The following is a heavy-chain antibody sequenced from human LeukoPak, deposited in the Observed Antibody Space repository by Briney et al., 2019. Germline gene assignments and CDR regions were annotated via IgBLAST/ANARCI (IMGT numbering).Heavy chain of an antibody. Sequence: GGSLRLSCAASGFTFSSYGMHWVRQAPGKGLEWVAFTRYDGSNKYYADSVKGRFTISRDNTKNTLYLEMSRLRAEDTAVYYCAKGLAYDRSDYLNWFDPWGQGTLVTVSS. CDR1: GFTFSSYG. V-gene: IGHV3-30*02. D-gene: IGHD3-22*01. CDR2: TRYDGSNK. J-gene: IGHJ5*02. CDR3: AKGLAYDRSDYLNWFDP.